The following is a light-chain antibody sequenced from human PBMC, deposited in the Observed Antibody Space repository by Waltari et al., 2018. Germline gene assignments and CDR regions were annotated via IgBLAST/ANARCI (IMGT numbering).Light chain of an antibody. V-gene: IGLV4-69*01. J-gene: IGLJ2*01. CDR2: IDGGGGH. CDR3: QTWDPDTVV. CDR1: SEHSAYP. Sequence: QLAVTQSPSASASLGASVKPTCTLSSEHSAYPIACHPHQPEKGPRFLMKIDGGGGHTKGDGIPDRFSGFSSGAERYLTISSLQYEDEAAYYCQTWDPDTVVFGGGTKLTV.